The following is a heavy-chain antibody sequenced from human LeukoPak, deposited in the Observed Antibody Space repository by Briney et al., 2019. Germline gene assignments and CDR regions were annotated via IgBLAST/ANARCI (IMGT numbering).Heavy chain of an antibody. CDR2: SSSSSSYI. J-gene: IGHJ4*02. Sequence: GGSLRLSCAASGFTFSSYSMNWVRQAPGKGLEWVSSSSSSSSYIYYADSVKGRFTISRDNAKNSLYLQMNSLRAEDTAVYYCARRLGLSSKGFDYWGQGTLVTVSS. D-gene: IGHD6-6*01. V-gene: IGHV3-21*01. CDR1: GFTFSSYS. CDR3: ARRLGLSSKGFDY.